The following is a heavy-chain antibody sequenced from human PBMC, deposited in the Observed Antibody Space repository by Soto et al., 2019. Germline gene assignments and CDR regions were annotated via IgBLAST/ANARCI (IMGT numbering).Heavy chain of an antibody. V-gene: IGHV3-7*04. Sequence: EDELVESGGGLVQPGGSLRLTCAVSGFSFRRDWMNWVRQAPGKGLEWVAHTNQDGSQKYYVDSVRGRFTIFRDNAKDSLYLQMSRLRDEDTAVYYCSGGVGAAIWVRGTLVTVSS. CDR2: TNQDGSQK. CDR3: SGGVGAAI. CDR1: GFSFRRDW. J-gene: IGHJ4*02. D-gene: IGHD1-26*01.